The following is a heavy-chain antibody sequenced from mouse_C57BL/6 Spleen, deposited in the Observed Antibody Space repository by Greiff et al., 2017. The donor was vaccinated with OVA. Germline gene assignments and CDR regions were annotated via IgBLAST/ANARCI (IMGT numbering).Heavy chain of an antibody. CDR2: ISSGSSTI. J-gene: IGHJ1*03. V-gene: IGHV5-17*01. Sequence: VQVVESGGGLVKPGGSLKLSCAASGFTFSDYGMHWVRQAPEKGLEWVAYISSGSSTIYYADTVKGRFTISRDNAKNTLFLQMTSLRSEDTAMYYCARIGYYGSWYFDVWGTGTTVTVSS. D-gene: IGHD1-1*01. CDR3: ARIGYYGSWYFDV. CDR1: GFTFSDYG.